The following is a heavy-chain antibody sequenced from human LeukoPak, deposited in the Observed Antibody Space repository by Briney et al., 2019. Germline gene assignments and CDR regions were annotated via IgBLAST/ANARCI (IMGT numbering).Heavy chain of an antibody. CDR2: ISAYNGNT. J-gene: IGHJ4*02. CDR1: GYTFASYG. CDR3: ARGPYYDYVWGSYRFSPDY. D-gene: IGHD3-16*02. Sequence: ASVKVSCKASGYTFASYGISWVRQAPGQGLEWMGWISAYNGNTNYAQKLQGRVTMTTDTSTSTAYMELRSLRSDDTAVYYCARGPYYDYVWGSYRFSPDYWGQGTLVTVSS. V-gene: IGHV1-18*01.